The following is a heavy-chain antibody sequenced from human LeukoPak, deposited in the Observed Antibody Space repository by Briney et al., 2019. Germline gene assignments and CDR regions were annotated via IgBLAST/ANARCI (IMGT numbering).Heavy chain of an antibody. V-gene: IGHV4-59*01. CDR2: IHYSGST. J-gene: IGHJ6*03. Sequence: SETLSLTCAVSGGSISSYYWSWIRQPPGKGLEWIGYIHYSGSTNYNPSLKSRVTISVDTSKTQFSLNLSSVTAADTAVYYCARVLVVGNTGYYMDVWGKGTTVTVSS. CDR1: GGSISSYY. CDR3: ARVLVVGNTGYYMDV. D-gene: IGHD6-19*01.